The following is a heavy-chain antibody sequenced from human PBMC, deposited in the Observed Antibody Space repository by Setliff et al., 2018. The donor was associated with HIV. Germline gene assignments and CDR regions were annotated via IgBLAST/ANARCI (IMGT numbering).Heavy chain of an antibody. CDR3: TTGTRLVD. CDR1: GFTFGDYA. J-gene: IGHJ4*02. V-gene: IGHV3-49*04. CDR2: IRNKFNGGTT. Sequence: PGGSLRLSCTASGFTFGDYAMSWVRQAPGKGLEWVGFIRNKFNGGTTEYAASVKGRFTISRDDSKSIAYLQMNSLKTEDTAVYYCTTGTRLVDWGQGALVTVSS. D-gene: IGHD2-21*01.